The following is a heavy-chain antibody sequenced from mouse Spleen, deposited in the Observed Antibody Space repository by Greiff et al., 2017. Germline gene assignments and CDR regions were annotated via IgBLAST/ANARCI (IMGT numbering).Heavy chain of an antibody. CDR2: INPSNGGT. Sequence: QVQLQQPGTELVKPGASVKLSCKASGYTFTSYWMHWVKQRPGQGLEWIGNINPSNGGTNYNEKFKSKATLTVDKSSSTAYMQLSSLTSEDSVVYYCARSSFLTGLFAYWGQGTLVTVSA. J-gene: IGHJ3*01. D-gene: IGHD4-1*01. V-gene: IGHV1-53*01. CDR3: ARSSFLTGLFAY. CDR1: GYTFTSYW.